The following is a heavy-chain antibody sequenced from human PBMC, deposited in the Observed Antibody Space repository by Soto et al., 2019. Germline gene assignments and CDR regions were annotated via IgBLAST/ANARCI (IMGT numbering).Heavy chain of an antibody. J-gene: IGHJ6*02. CDR2: ISYDGSNK. Sequence: GGSLRLSCAASGFTFSSYAMHWVRQAPGKGLEWVAVISYDGSNKYYADSVKGRFTISRDNSKNTLYLQMNSLRAEDTAVYYCAGSSWYENGMDVWGQGTTVTVSS. V-gene: IGHV3-30-3*01. CDR1: GFTFSSYA. CDR3: AGSSWYENGMDV. D-gene: IGHD6-13*01.